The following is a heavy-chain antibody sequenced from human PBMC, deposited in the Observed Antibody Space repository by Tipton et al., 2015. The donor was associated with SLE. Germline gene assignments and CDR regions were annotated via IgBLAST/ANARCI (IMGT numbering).Heavy chain of an antibody. CDR3: ARVSRVAAAKDAFDI. V-gene: IGHV4-61*02. CDR1: GGSMTSSDYY. CDR2: IYTNENT. J-gene: IGHJ3*02. Sequence: TLSLTCTVSGGSMTSSDYYWSWIRQPAGGGLEWIGRIYTNENTNYNPSLKSRVTMSVDTSKNHFSLKLISVTAADTAVYYCARVSRVAAAKDAFDIWGQGTLVTVSS. D-gene: IGHD6-13*01.